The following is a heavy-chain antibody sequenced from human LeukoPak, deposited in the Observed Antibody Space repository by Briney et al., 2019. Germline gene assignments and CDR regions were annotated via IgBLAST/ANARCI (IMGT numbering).Heavy chain of an antibody. CDR1: GFTLSSYG. CDR2: ISGGGYTT. J-gene: IGHJ4*02. Sequence: GVSLRLSCAASGFTLSSYGMTWVRQAPGKGLEWVSSISGGGYTTYYADSVKGRFIISRDNSKNTLYLQMNSLRAEDTAVYYCAKDYYDSYYFDYWGQGTLVTVSS. CDR3: AKDYYDSYYFDY. D-gene: IGHD3-22*01. V-gene: IGHV3-23*01.